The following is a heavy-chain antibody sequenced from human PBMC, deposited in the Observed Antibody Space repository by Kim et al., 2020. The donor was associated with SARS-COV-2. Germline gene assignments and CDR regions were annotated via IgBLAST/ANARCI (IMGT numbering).Heavy chain of an antibody. D-gene: IGHD1-26*01. J-gene: IGHJ3*02. V-gene: IGHV3-23*01. CDR3: AKDWRDSGSYDDAFDI. CDR2: ISGRGGRT. CDR1: GFTFSSYA. Sequence: GGSLRLSCAASGFTFSSYAMGWVRQAPGKGREWVSAISGRGGRTYYADSVKGRFTISRDNSKNTLYLQMNSLRAEDTAVYYCAKDWRDSGSYDDAFDIWGQGTMVTVSS.